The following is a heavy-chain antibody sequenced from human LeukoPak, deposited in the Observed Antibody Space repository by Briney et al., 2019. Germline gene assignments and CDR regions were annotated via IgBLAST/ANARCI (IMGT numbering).Heavy chain of an antibody. CDR3: ARVDDYGDYGVEPSGY. CDR2: INPNSGGT. V-gene: IGHV1-2*02. CDR1: GYTFTGYY. Sequence: ASVKVSCKASGYTFTGYYMHWVRQAPGQGLEWMGWINPNSGGTNYAQKFQGRVTMTRDTSISTAYMELSRLRSEDTAVYYCARVDDYGDYGVEPSGYWGQGTLVTVSS. J-gene: IGHJ4*02. D-gene: IGHD4-17*01.